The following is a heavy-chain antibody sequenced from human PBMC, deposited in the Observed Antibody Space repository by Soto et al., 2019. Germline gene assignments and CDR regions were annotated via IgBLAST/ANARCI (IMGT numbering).Heavy chain of an antibody. D-gene: IGHD1-7*01. Sequence: GGSLRLSCAASGFTFSSYAMSWGRQAPWKGLEWVSAISGSGGSTYYADSVKGRFTISRDNSKNTLYLQMNSLRAEDTAVYYCAKKRGLNIWNSNLGSYFDFWGQGTLVTVST. CDR2: ISGSGGST. CDR3: AKKRGLNIWNSNLGSYFDF. CDR1: GFTFSSYA. J-gene: IGHJ4*02. V-gene: IGHV3-23*01.